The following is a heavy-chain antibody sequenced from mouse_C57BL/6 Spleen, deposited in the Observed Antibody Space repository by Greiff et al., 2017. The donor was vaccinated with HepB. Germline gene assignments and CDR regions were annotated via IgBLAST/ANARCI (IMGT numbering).Heavy chain of an antibody. J-gene: IGHJ1*03. D-gene: IGHD2-4*01. Sequence: VKLQQSGAELVKPGASVKISCKASGYAFSSYWMNWVKQRPGKGLEWIGQIYPGDGDTNYNGKFKGKATLTADKSSSTAYMQLSSLTSEDSAVYFCAGDDYDGRNWYFDVWGTGTTVTVSS. CDR3: AGDDYDGRNWYFDV. CDR2: IYPGDGDT. CDR1: GYAFSSYW. V-gene: IGHV1-80*01.